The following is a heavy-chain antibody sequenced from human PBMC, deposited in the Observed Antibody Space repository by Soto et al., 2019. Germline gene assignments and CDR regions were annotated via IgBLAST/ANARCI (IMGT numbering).Heavy chain of an antibody. V-gene: IGHV1-58*01. J-gene: IGHJ6*02. CDR1: GFTSTSSA. Sequence: SVKVSCMDSGFTSTSSAVPPVRQPRGQRLEWIGWIVVGSGNTNYAQKFQERDTITRDMSTSTAYMELSSLRSGDTAVYYCAAPIVVVPAAILYGTEVWGQETTVTTSS. D-gene: IGHD2-2*01. CDR3: AAPIVVVPAAILYGTEV. CDR2: IVVGSGNT.